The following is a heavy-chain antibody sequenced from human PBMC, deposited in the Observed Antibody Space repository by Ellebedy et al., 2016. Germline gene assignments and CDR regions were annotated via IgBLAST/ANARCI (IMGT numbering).Heavy chain of an antibody. D-gene: IGHD6-19*01. CDR3: ARRGLLTAGWFDP. V-gene: IGHV4-34*01. Sequence: SETLSLXXAVYGGSFSGYHWSCIRQLPGKGLEWIGEINHSGSTNYNPSLKSRVTISVDTSKNQFSLKLSSVTAADTAVYYCARRGLLTAGWFDPWGQGTLVTVSS. J-gene: IGHJ5*02. CDR2: INHSGST. CDR1: GGSFSGYH.